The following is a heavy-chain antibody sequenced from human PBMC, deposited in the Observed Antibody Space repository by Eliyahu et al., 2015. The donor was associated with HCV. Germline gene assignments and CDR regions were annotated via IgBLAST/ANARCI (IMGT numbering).Heavy chain of an antibody. Sequence: QVQLVESGGGVVQPGXSLXLXCAASGFTFSRHAMHWARQAPGKGLEWVAVISYDGNDKYYIDSVKGRFTISRDNSKNTVSLQVNSLRAEDTARYYCAREHRIQLLSLGDLDYYGMDVWGQGTTVTVSS. J-gene: IGHJ6*02. D-gene: IGHD5-24*01. CDR1: GFTFSRHA. CDR3: AREHRIQLLSLGDLDYYGMDV. CDR2: ISYDGNDK. V-gene: IGHV3-30*04.